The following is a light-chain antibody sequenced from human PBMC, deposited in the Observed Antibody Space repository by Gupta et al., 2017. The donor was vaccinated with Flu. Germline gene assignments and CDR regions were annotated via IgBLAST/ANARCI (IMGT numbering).Light chain of an antibody. CDR2: TNS. CDR1: RYDIGSNA. J-gene: IGLJ3*02. CDR3: ASWDDTLNGPV. V-gene: IGLV1-44*01. Sequence: QSVLTQPSSASGTPGQRVTISCSGGRYDIGSNAVNWYQQFPGTAPKLLIYTNSQRPSGVPVRFSGSKSGTSASLTISGVQSEDEAHYYCASWDDTLNGPVFGGGTKLTVL.